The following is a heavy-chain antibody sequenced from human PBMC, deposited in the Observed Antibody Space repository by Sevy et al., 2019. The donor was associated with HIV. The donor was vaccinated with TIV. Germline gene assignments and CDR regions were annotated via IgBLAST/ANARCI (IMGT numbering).Heavy chain of an antibody. J-gene: IGHJ2*01. CDR3: ARDKNYDFWSGYGNWYFDL. D-gene: IGHD3-3*01. V-gene: IGHV3-48*01. CDR1: GFTFSSYS. CDR2: CSSSSSTI. Sequence: GGSLRLSCAASGFTFSSYSMNWVRQAPGKGLEWVSYCSSSSSTIYYADSVKGRFTISRDNAKNSLCLQMNSLRAEDTAVYYCARDKNYDFWSGYGNWYFDLWGRGTLVTVSS.